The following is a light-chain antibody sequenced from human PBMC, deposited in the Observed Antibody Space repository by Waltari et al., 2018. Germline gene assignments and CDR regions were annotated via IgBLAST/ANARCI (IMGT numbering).Light chain of an antibody. CDR3: CSYAGSRTPWV. CDR1: RSDVGNYTF. V-gene: IGLV2-23*01. CDR2: EGS. Sequence: QSVLTQPASVSGSPGQSITISCTGSRSDVGNYTFVSWYQQHPDEAPKLVIYEGSKRPSGISIRFSGSKSGNTASLTISRLQAEDEADYFCCSYAGSRTPWVFSGGTRVTVL. J-gene: IGLJ3*02.